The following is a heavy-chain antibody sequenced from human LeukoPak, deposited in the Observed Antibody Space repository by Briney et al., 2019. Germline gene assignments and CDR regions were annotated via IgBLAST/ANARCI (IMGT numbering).Heavy chain of an antibody. J-gene: IGHJ4*02. V-gene: IGHV1-18*01. D-gene: IGHD6-19*01. CDR3: ARSPYSSGWNIDY. Sequence: ASVKVSCKASGYTFTSYGISWVRQAPGQGLEWMGWISPYNGNTNYVQKFQDRVTMTTDTSTSTAYMELRSLRSDDTAVYYCARSPYSSGWNIDYWGEGTLVTVSS. CDR1: GYTFTSYG. CDR2: ISPYNGNT.